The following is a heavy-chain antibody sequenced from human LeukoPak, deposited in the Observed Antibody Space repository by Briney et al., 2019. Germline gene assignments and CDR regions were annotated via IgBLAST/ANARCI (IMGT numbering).Heavy chain of an antibody. CDR2: IWYDGSDQ. CDR3: ATDGGTTGTTSVYNWFDP. D-gene: IGHD1-1*01. Sequence: GGSLRLSCAASGFSFNTYAMHWVRQAPGKGLEWVAVIWYDGSDQHYGNSVKGRFIISRDNSKNTLYLEMNSLTVEDTAIYYCATDGGTTGTTSVYNWFDPWGQGTLVTVSS. J-gene: IGHJ5*02. CDR1: GFSFNTYA. V-gene: IGHV3-33*01.